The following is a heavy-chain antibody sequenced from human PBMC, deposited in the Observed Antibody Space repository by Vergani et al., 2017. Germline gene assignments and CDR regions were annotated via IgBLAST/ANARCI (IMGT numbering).Heavy chain of an antibody. Sequence: QVQLQESGPGLVKPPGTLSLTCAVSGDSISSNNCWTWVRRPPGKGQEWIGEICHTEDTKYSPSLKSRVTVSVDESRNLLSLRLNSVTAADTAVYYCATIGYRRWGYYFDYWVQGSLVTDSS. D-gene: IGHD2-2*02. CDR3: ATIGYRRWGYYFDY. CDR2: ICHTEDT. CDR1: GDSISSNNC. J-gene: IGHJ4*02. V-gene: IGHV4-4*03.